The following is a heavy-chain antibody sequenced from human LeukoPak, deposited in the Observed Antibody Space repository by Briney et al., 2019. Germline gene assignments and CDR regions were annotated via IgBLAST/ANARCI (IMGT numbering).Heavy chain of an antibody. Sequence: SETLSLTCTVSGGSIRGSSDYWGWIRQSPGKGLELIGSIYYSGSTYYNPSLKSRVTISVDTSKNQFYVKLTSVTAADTAVYYCARNESVLGTTGLNDFFDDWGQGTLVTVSS. CDR2: IYYSGST. D-gene: IGHD1-26*01. V-gene: IGHV4-39*01. CDR1: GGSIRGSSDY. CDR3: ARNESVLGTTGLNDFFDD. J-gene: IGHJ4*02.